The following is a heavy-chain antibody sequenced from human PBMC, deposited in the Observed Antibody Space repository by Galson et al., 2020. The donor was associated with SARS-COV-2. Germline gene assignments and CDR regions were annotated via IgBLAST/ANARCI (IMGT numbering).Heavy chain of an antibody. V-gene: IGHV4-59*01. J-gene: IGHJ4*02. Sequence: SESLSLACNASVGTTGNYYWTWIRQPPGKGLEWLAYVYSGGTTNYNPYLTGRIVISVDKSKNQFSLKLSSVTAADTALYYCARERVAYVDSWCQGTQVTVSS. CDR1: VGTTGNYY. D-gene: IGHD2-2*01. CDR3: ARERVAYVDS. CDR2: VYSGGTT.